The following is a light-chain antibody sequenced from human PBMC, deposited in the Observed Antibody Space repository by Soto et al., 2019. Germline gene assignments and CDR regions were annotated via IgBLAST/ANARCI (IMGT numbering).Light chain of an antibody. Sequence: QSVLTQPASVSGSPGQSITISCTGTSSDVGNYIFVSWYRQHPGKAPKLMIYEVSNRPSGVSNRFSGSKSGNTASLTISGLQAEDEADYYCSSYTSSSTLNYVFGTGTKVTVL. CDR2: EVS. J-gene: IGLJ1*01. CDR1: SSDVGNYIF. V-gene: IGLV2-14*01. CDR3: SSYTSSSTLNYV.